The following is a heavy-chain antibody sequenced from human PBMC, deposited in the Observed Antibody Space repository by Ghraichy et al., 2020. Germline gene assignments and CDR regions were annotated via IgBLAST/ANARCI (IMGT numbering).Heavy chain of an antibody. V-gene: IGHV3-9*01. J-gene: IGHJ4*02. CDR3: ARSFTVADPPDY. D-gene: IGHD6-19*01. Sequence: GGSLRLSCAASGFIFDDYAIHWVRQAPGKGLEWVSGISWNSGSIGYADSVKGRFTISRDNAKNSLYLQMNSLRAEDTAFYYCARSFTVADPPDYWGQGTLVTVSS. CDR2: ISWNSGSI. CDR1: GFIFDDYA.